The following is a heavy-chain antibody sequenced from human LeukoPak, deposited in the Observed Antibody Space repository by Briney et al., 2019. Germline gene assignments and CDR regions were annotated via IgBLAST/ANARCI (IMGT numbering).Heavy chain of an antibody. Sequence: PSETLSLTCTVSGGSINNYYWSWIRQPAGKGLEWIGRIYTRGSTNYNPSLKSRVTISVDTSKNQFSLKLSSMTAADTAVYYCARGRYCSADICSGGDAFDIWGQGTMVSVSS. D-gene: IGHD2-15*01. CDR3: ARGRYCSADICSGGDAFDI. J-gene: IGHJ3*02. V-gene: IGHV4-4*07. CDR1: GGSINNYY. CDR2: IYTRGST.